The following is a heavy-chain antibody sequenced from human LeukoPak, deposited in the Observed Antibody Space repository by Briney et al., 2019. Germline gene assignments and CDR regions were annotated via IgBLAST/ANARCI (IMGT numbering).Heavy chain of an antibody. V-gene: IGHV3-48*04. CDR1: GFTFSSYS. D-gene: IGHD3-10*01. CDR3: ARTIWFGDQWGYFQH. J-gene: IGHJ1*01. CDR2: ISSSSSTI. Sequence: PGGSLRLSCAASGFTFSSYSMNWVRQAPGKGLEWVSYISSSSSTIYYADSVKGRFTISRDNAKNSLYLQMNSLRAEDTAVYYCARTIWFGDQWGYFQHWGQGTLVTVSS.